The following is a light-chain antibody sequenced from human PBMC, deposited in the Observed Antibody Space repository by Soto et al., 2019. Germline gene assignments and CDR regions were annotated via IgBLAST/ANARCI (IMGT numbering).Light chain of an antibody. V-gene: IGLV2-14*01. Sequence: QSALTQPASVSGSPGQSITISCTGTSSDVGGYNYVSWYQHHPGKAPKLMIYEVSNRPSGVSNRFSGSKSGNTASLTISGLQAEDEADYYRSSYTSSSTPVVFGGGTKLTVL. J-gene: IGLJ2*01. CDR3: SSYTSSSTPVV. CDR1: SSDVGGYNY. CDR2: EVS.